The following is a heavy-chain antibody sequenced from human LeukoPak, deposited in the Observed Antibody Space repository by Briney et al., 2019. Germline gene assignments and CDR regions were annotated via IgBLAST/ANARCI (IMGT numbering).Heavy chain of an antibody. CDR2: ISRGGGST. D-gene: IGHD3-9*01. CDR1: GFTFSTYA. J-gene: IGHJ4*02. CDR3: AKCPTDYDSLTGYYPFDY. V-gene: IGHV3-23*01. Sequence: PGGSLRLSCAASGFTFSTYAMNWVRQAPGKGLEWVSAISRGGGSTYYADSVEGRFTISRDTSKNTLYLQMDSLRAEDTAVYYCAKCPTDYDSLTGYYPFDYWGQGTLVTVSS.